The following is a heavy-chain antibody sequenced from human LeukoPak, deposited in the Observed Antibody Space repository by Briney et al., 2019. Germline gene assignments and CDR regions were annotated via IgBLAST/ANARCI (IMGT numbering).Heavy chain of an antibody. D-gene: IGHD3-9*01. V-gene: IGHV4-39*01. J-gene: IGHJ4*02. CDR3: ARLPQPSDILTAYANSFDY. CDR1: GASISGSGYY. Sequence: MSSETLSLTCAVSGASISGSGYYWGWIRQPPGKGLEWIGNIYYSGSTYYNPSLNSRVTISVDTSKNQFSLKLSSVTAADTAVYYCARLPQPSDILTAYANSFDYWGQGSLVTVSS. CDR2: IYYSGST.